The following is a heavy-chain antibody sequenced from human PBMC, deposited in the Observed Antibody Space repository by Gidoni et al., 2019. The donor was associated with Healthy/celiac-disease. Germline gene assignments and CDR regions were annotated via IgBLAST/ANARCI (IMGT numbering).Heavy chain of an antibody. D-gene: IGHD2-8*01. CDR2: ISSSSSTI. CDR1: GFPFSSYS. Sequence: EVQLVESGGGLVQPGGSLRLSCAASGFPFSSYSMNWVRQAPGKGLEWVSYISSSSSTIYYADSVKGRFTISRDNAKNSLYLQMNSLRDEDTAVYYCAGKMVYANDAFDIWGQGTMVTVSS. CDR3: AGKMVYANDAFDI. J-gene: IGHJ3*02. V-gene: IGHV3-48*02.